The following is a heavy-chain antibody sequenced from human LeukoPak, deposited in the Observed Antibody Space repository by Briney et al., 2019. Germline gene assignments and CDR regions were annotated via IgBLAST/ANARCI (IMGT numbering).Heavy chain of an antibody. CDR3: IKDIRPGGMDV. D-gene: IGHD1-14*01. V-gene: IGHV3-30-3*02. CDR1: GFTFSSYA. CDR2: ISYDGSNK. Sequence: PGRSLRLSCAASGFTFSSYAMHWVRQAPGKGLEWVAVISYDGSNKYYADSVKGRFTISRDNAKNSLYLQMNSLRAEDTAIYYCIKDIRPGGMDVWGQGITVTVSS. J-gene: IGHJ6*02.